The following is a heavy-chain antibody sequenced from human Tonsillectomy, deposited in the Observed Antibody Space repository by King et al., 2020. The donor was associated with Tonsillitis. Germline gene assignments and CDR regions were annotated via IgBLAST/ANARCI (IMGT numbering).Heavy chain of an antibody. CDR2: INHSGST. D-gene: IGHD4-17*01. Sequence: VQLQQCGAGLLKPSETLSLTCAVYGGSFSGFYWSWVRQPPGKGLEWIGEINHSGSTNYNSSLKSRVTISVDTSKNQFSLKLSSVTAADTAVYYCARSRGDYDDNSWFDPWGQGTLVTVSS. J-gene: IGHJ5*02. CDR1: GGSFSGFY. CDR3: ARSRGDYDDNSWFDP. V-gene: IGHV4-34*01.